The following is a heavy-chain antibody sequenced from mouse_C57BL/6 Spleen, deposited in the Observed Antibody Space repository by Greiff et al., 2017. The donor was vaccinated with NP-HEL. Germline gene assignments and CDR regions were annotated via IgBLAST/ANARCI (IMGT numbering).Heavy chain of an antibody. CDR1: GYTFTSYW. J-gene: IGHJ4*01. Sequence: QVQLQQPGAELVKPGASVKLSCKASGYTFTSYWMHWVKQRPGQGLEWIGMIDPNSGSTNYNEKFKGKATLTVDKSSSTAYMQLSSLTSEDSAVYSCAREGDHYAMCCWGQGTSVTVAS. D-gene: IGHD2-13*01. CDR3: AREGDHYAMCC. V-gene: IGHV1-64*01. CDR2: IDPNSGST.